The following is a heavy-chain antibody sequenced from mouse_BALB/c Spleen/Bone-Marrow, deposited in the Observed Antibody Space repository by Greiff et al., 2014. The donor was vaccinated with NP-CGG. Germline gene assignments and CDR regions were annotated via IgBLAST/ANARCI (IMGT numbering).Heavy chain of an antibody. Sequence: VQLQQSGPGLVAPSQSLSITCTVSGFSLTSYGVHWVRQPPGKGLEWLGVIWAGGSTNYNSALMSRLSISKDNSKSQVFLKMNSLQTDDTAMYYCASMITTAWLAYWGQGTLVTVSA. J-gene: IGHJ3*01. CDR1: GFSLTSYG. CDR2: IWAGGST. D-gene: IGHD2-4*01. CDR3: ASMITTAWLAY. V-gene: IGHV2-9*02.